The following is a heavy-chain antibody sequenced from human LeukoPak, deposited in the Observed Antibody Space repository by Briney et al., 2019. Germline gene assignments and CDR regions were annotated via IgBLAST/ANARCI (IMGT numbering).Heavy chain of an antibody. V-gene: IGHV3-30*18. D-gene: IGHD3-10*01. CDR3: VKEQGSGSYRTSDY. Sequence: GGSLRLSCAASGFTFSSCGMHWVRQAPGKGLEWVAVISYDVKRQYYADSVKGRFTVSRDNSKNTLYLQMNSLRAEDTAVYFCVKEQGSGSYRTSDYWGQGTLVTVSS. CDR2: ISYDVKRQ. J-gene: IGHJ4*02. CDR1: GFTFSSCG.